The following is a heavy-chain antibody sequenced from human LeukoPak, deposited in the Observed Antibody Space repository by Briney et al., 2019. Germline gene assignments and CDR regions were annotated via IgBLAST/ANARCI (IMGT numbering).Heavy chain of an antibody. Sequence: ASVTVSCKASGYTFTNYYMHWVRQAPGQGLEWMGIINPSVGSTKYAQKVQGRVTLTRDMSTSTAYMELGSLRSEDTAVYYCARGGATVREPQGYRGQGTLVTVSS. CDR3: ARGGATVREPQGY. J-gene: IGHJ4*02. D-gene: IGHD3-10*01. CDR1: GYTFTNYY. V-gene: IGHV1-46*01. CDR2: INPSVGST.